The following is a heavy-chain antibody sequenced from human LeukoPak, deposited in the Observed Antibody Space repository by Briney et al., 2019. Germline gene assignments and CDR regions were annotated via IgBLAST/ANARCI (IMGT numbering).Heavy chain of an antibody. CDR3: SKLHQLRYCDWLGCY. CDR1: GFTFSSYA. D-gene: IGHD3-9*01. J-gene: IGHJ4*02. V-gene: IGHV3-23*01. Sequence: GGSLRLSCAASGFTFSSYAMSWVPQAPGKGLEWVSAISGSGGSTYYAVSVKGRFTISRDNSKNTLYLQMNSLRVEDTAVYYCSKLHQLRYCDWLGCYWGQGTLVTVSS. CDR2: ISGSGGST.